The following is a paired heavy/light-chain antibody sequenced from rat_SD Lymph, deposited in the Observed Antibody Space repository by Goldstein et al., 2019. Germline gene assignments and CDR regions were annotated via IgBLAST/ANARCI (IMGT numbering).Heavy chain of an antibody. CDR2: ITNTGGST. J-gene: IGHJ2*01. CDR3: TRDLDTMMPAGDY. Sequence: EVQLVESGGGLVQPGRSLKLSCVASGFTFNNYWMTWIRQAPGKGLEWVASITNTGGSTYYPDSVKGRFTISRDNAKSTLYLQMNSLRSEDTATYYCTRDLDTMMPAGDYWGQGVMVTVSS. V-gene: IGHV5-31*01. D-gene: IGHD1-12*01. CDR1: GFTFNNYW.
Light chain of an antibody. CDR2: NTN. CDR3: LQHNSFPLT. V-gene: IGKV22S6*01. CDR1: QNINKY. J-gene: IGKJ5*01. Sequence: DIQMTQSPSFLSASVGDRVTINCKASQNINKYLNWYQQKLGEAPKRLIYNTNNLQTGIPSRFSGSGSGTDYTLTISSLQPEDFATYFCLQHNSFPLTFGSGTKLEIK.